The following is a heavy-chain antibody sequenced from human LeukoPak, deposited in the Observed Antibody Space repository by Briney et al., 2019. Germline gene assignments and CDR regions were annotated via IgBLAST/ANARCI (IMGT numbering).Heavy chain of an antibody. J-gene: IGHJ4*02. CDR1: GYTFTNYG. V-gene: IGHV1-18*01. CDR2: ISTYNGNT. Sequence: GASVKVSCKASGYTFTNYGITWVRQAPGQGLDWIGWISTYNGNTNYAQKLQGRVAMTTDTSTRTAYMELRSLRSDDTAVYYCARGGDYSPSADDYWGQGTLVTVSS. D-gene: IGHD4-17*01. CDR3: ARGGDYSPSADDY.